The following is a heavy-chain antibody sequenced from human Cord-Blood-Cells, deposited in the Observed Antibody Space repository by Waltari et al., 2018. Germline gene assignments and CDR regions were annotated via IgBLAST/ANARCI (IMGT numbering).Heavy chain of an antibody. CDR1: GYTFTSYY. V-gene: IGHV1-46*01. CDR2: INPSGGST. CDR3: AREESDWNSWFDP. Sequence: QVQLVQSGAEVKKPGASVKVSSKASGYTFTSYYMHWVRQAPGQGLEWMGIINPSGGSTSYAQEFQGRVTMARDTSTSTVYMELSSLRSEDTAVYYCAREESDWNSWFDPWGQGTLVTVSS. D-gene: IGHD1-1*01. J-gene: IGHJ5*02.